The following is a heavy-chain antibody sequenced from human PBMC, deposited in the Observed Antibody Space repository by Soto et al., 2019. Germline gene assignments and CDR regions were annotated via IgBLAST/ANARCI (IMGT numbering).Heavy chain of an antibody. J-gene: IGHJ4*02. V-gene: IGHV5-51*01. D-gene: IGHD3-22*01. CDR2: IYPGDSDI. CDR3: ARQAYHYDTNSFGY. Sequence: LKISCKGSGYSFTTYWIGWVRQMPGKGLEWMGVIYPGDSDIRFSPSFQGQVTISADMSLSTAYLQWSSLRVSDTAMYYCARQAYHYDTNSFGYWGQGTLVTVSS. CDR1: GYSFTTYW.